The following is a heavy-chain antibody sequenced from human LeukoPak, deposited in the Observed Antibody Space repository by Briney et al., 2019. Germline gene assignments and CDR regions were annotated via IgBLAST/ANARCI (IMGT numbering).Heavy chain of an antibody. J-gene: IGHJ4*02. V-gene: IGHV3-23*01. D-gene: IGHD6-19*01. Sequence: GGSLRLSCAASGFTFSSYSMNWVRQAPGKGLEWVSAISGSGGSTYYADSVKGRFTISRDNSKNTLYLQMNSLRAEDTAVYYCAKDRSPSIAVAGTGTKNYWGQGTLVTVSS. CDR1: GFTFSSYS. CDR3: AKDRSPSIAVAGTGTKNY. CDR2: ISGSGGST.